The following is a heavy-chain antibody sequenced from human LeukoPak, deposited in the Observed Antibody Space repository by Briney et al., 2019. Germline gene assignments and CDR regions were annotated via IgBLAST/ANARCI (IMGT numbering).Heavy chain of an antibody. Sequence: GGSLRLSCAASGFTFSSYEMNWVRQAPGKGLEWVSYIGSIGRTIYYADSVKGRFTISRDNAKNSLYLQMNSLRAEDTAVYYCARGDYFDTGGFRGGYYYYGLDVWGQGTTVTVSS. CDR1: GFTFSSYE. D-gene: IGHD3-22*01. CDR3: ARGDYFDTGGFRGGYYYYGLDV. J-gene: IGHJ6*02. V-gene: IGHV3-48*03. CDR2: IGSIGRTI.